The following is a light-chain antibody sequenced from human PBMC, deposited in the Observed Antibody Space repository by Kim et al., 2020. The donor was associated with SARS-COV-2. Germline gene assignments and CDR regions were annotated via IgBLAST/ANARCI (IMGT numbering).Light chain of an antibody. V-gene: IGKV1-5*01. CDR3: QQSLT. J-gene: IGKJ4*01. Sequence: STLSASVGDRVTITCRASQSISSWLAWYQQKPGKAPKLLIYDASILETGVPSRFSGSGSGTEFTLTISSLQPDDFATYYCQQSLTFGGGTKVDIK. CDR1: QSISSW. CDR2: DAS.